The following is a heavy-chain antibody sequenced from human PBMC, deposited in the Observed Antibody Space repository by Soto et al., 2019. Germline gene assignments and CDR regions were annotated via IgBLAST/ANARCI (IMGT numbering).Heavy chain of an antibody. V-gene: IGHV3-30-3*01. CDR3: ARDTIGGDEIYYFDH. D-gene: IGHD3-16*01. Sequence: QVQLVESGGGVVQPGRSLRLSCAASGFTFSSYAMHWVRQAPGKGLEWVAVISYDGSNKYYADSGKGRFTNSRDNSNNTMYVQEKSLRDDDTAVDCSARDTIGGDEIYYFDHWGQGALATAS. CDR2: ISYDGSNK. CDR1: GFTFSSYA. J-gene: IGHJ4*02.